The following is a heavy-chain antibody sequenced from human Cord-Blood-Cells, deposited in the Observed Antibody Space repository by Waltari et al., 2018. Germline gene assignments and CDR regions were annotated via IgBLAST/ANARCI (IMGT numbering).Heavy chain of an antibody. V-gene: IGHV3-21*01. D-gene: IGHD2-2*01. CDR2: ISSSSSYR. J-gene: IGHJ5*02. Sequence: EVQLVESGGGLVKPGGSLRLSCAASGFTFSSYSMNWVRQAPGKGLEWVSSISSSSSYRYYADSVKGRFTISRDNAKNSLYLQMNSLRAEDTAVYYCARDQGYCSSTSCYPNWFDPWGQGTLVTVSS. CDR3: ARDQGYCSSTSCYPNWFDP. CDR1: GFTFSSYS.